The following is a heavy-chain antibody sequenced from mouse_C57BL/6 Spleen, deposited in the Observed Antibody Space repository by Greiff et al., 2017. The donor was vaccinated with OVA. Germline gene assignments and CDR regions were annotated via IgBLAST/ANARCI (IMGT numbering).Heavy chain of an antibody. Sequence: VQLQQSGAELVRPGASVTLSCKASGYTFTDYEMHWVKQTPVHGLEWIGAIDPETGGTAYNQKFKGKAILTADKSSSTAYMERRSLTSEDSAVYYGTGSYYSIPFDYWGQGTTLTVSS. J-gene: IGHJ2*01. CDR3: TGSYYSIPFDY. CDR2: IDPETGGT. D-gene: IGHD2-5*01. V-gene: IGHV1-15*01. CDR1: GYTFTDYE.